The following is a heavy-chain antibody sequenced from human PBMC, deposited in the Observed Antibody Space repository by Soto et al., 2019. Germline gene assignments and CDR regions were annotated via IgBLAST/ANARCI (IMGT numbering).Heavy chain of an antibody. CDR3: VRGRGTGRGFDP. D-gene: IGHD1-1*01. CDR1: GFTFSSYA. V-gene: IGHV3-23*01. J-gene: IGHJ5*02. CDR2: VISGGDKT. Sequence: EVQLLESGGGLVQPGGSLRLSCAASGFTFSSYAMNWVRQAPGKGLEWVSGVISGGDKTSYADSVKGRVTISRDNSRNILFLQMNSLRAEDTAMYYCVRGRGTGRGFDPWGQGTLFTVSS.